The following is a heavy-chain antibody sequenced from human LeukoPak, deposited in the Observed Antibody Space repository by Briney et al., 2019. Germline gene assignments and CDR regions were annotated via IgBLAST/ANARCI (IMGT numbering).Heavy chain of an antibody. CDR1: GYTFTSYG. Sequence: ASVKVSCKASGYTFTSYGISWVRQAPGQGLEWMGGIIPIFGTANYAQKFQGRVTITTDESTSTAYMELSSLRSEDTAVYYCTNTAGHFQHWGQGTLVTVSS. CDR2: IIPIFGTA. CDR3: TNTAGHFQH. J-gene: IGHJ1*01. V-gene: IGHV1-69*05.